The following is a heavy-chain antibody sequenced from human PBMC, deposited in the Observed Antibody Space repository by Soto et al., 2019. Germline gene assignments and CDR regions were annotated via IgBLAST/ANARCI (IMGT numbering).Heavy chain of an antibody. J-gene: IGHJ6*02. CDR2: IYHSGST. CDR3: ARVSGSYYYGMDV. V-gene: IGHV4-4*02. Sequence: QVQLQESGPGLVKPSGTLSLTCAVSGGSISSSYWWSCVRQPPGKGLEWIGEIYHSGSTNYNPSLTSRVTISVDKSKNPFSLTLRSVTAADTAVYYCARVSGSYYYGMDVWGQGTTVTVSS. D-gene: IGHD1-26*01. CDR1: GGSISSSYW.